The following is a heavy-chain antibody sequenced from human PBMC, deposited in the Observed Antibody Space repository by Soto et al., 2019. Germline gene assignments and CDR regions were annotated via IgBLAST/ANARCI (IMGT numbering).Heavy chain of an antibody. D-gene: IGHD2-2*01. CDR1: GYSFTTYW. V-gene: IGHV5-51*01. Sequence: GESLKISCKGSGYSFTTYWIGWVRQMPGKGLEWMGIINPGDSDIKYSPSFQGQVTISADKSISTAYLQWSSLQASDTAFFYCATQGYCGSTNCYPPFWYWGQGTLVTVSS. CDR2: INPGDSDI. J-gene: IGHJ4*02. CDR3: ATQGYCGSTNCYPPFWY.